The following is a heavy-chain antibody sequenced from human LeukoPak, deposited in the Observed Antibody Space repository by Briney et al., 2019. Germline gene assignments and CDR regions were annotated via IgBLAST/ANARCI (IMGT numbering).Heavy chain of an antibody. CDR3: AYGNYYDISGSLFDY. J-gene: IGHJ4*02. V-gene: IGHV3-7*01. CDR1: GFTFSSYW. Sequence: GGSLRLSCAASGFTFSSYWMSWVRQAPGKGLEWVANIKEDGSENYYVDSVKGRFTISRDNAKNSLYLQMNSLRAEDTAVYYCAYGNYYDISGSLFDYWGQGTLVTLSS. CDR2: IKEDGSEN. D-gene: IGHD3-22*01.